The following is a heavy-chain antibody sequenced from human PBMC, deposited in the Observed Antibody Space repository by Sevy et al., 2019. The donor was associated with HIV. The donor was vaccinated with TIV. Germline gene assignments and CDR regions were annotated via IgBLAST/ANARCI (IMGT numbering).Heavy chain of an antibody. V-gene: IGHV1-69*13. CDR2: IIPIFGTT. CDR3: ARAGSIAAQGGWFDP. CDR1: GGTFSSYA. D-gene: IGHD6-6*01. J-gene: IGHJ5*02. Sequence: ASMKVSCKASGGTFSSYAISWVRQAPGQGLEWMGGIIPIFGTTNYAQKFQGRVTITADESTSTAYMELSSLRSEDTAVYYCARAGSIAAQGGWFDPWGQGTLVTVSS.